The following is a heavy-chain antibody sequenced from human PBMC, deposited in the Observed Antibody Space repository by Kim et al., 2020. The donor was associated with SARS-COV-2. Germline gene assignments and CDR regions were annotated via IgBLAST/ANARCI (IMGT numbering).Heavy chain of an antibody. CDR2: ISGSGGST. CDR3: AKDKNRGIAVAFGVGY. CDR1: GFTFSSYA. Sequence: GGSLRLSCAASGFTFSSYAMSWVRQAPGKGLEWVSAISGSGGSTYYADSVKGRFTISRDNSKNTLYLQMNSLRAEDTAVYYCAKDKNRGIAVAFGVGYWGQGTLVTVSS. D-gene: IGHD6-19*01. V-gene: IGHV3-23*01. J-gene: IGHJ4*02.